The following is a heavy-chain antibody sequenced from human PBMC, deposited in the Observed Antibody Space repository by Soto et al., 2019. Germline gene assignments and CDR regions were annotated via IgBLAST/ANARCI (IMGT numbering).Heavy chain of an antibody. D-gene: IGHD3-9*01. CDR1: GFTFSSYA. CDR2: ISGSGGGT. V-gene: IGHV3-23*01. J-gene: IGHJ4*02. Sequence: EVQLLESGGGLVQPGGSLRLSCAASGFTFSSYAMSWVRQAPGKGLEWVSAISGSGGGTYYADSVKGRFTISRDKSKNPLSLQLNSLTADDTAVYYCANDPYDILTGYYKASDYWGQGTLVTVTS. CDR3: ANDPYDILTGYYKASDY.